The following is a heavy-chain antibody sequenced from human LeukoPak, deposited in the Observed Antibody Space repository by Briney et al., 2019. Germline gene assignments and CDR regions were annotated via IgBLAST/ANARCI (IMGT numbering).Heavy chain of an antibody. CDR2: ISYTGTYI. CDR3: VRDRGTYRPIDY. D-gene: IGHD1-26*01. J-gene: IGHJ4*02. Sequence: NPGGSLRLSCAATGFTISSSATTWVRQAPGKGLEWVSSISYTGTYIYYADSVKGRFTISRDNAQNSLYLQMNSLRAEDTAIYYCVRDRGTYRPIDYWGQGTLVTVSS. V-gene: IGHV3-21*04. CDR1: GFTISSSA.